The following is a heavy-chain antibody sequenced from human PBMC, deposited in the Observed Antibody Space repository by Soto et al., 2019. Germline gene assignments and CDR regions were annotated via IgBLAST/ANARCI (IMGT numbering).Heavy chain of an antibody. CDR1: GLTFSSYG. V-gene: IGHV3-30*03. Sequence: GGSLRLSRAASGLTFSSYGMHWVRQAPGKGLEWVAVISYDGSNKYYADSVKGRFTISRDNSKNTLYLQMNSLRAEDTAVYYCASNLHCSSTSCPTPASNYHLNFDYWGQGTLVTVSS. CDR2: ISYDGSNK. J-gene: IGHJ4*02. D-gene: IGHD2-2*01. CDR3: ASNLHCSSTSCPTPASNYHLNFDY.